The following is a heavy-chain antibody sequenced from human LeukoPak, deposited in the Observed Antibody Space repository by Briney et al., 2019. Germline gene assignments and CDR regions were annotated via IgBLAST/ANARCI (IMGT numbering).Heavy chain of an antibody. V-gene: IGHV3-23*01. J-gene: IGHJ4*02. Sequence: GGSLRLSCAASGFIFSSYSMNWVRQAPGKGLEWVSAISGSGGSTYYADSVKGRFTISRDNSKNTLYLQMNSLRAEDTAVYYCAKAMAGFLEWLTGPFDYWGQGTLVTVSS. CDR1: GFIFSSYS. CDR2: ISGSGGST. D-gene: IGHD3-3*01. CDR3: AKAMAGFLEWLTGPFDY.